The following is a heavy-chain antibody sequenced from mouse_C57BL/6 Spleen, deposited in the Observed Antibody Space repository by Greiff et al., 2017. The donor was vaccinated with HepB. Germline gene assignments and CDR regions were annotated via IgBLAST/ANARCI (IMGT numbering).Heavy chain of an antibody. Sequence: VQLQQSGPELVKPGASVKISCKASGYTFTDYYMNWVKQSHGKSLEWIGDINPNNGGTSYNQKFKGKATLTVDKSSSTAYMELRSLTSEDSAVYYCARDYYGRKYFDVWGTGTTVTVSS. D-gene: IGHD1-1*01. V-gene: IGHV1-26*01. J-gene: IGHJ1*03. CDR2: INPNNGGT. CDR1: GYTFTDYY. CDR3: ARDYYGRKYFDV.